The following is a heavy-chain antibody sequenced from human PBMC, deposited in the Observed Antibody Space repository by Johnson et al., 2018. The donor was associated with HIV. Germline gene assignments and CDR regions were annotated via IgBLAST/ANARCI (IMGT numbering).Heavy chain of an antibody. CDR1: GFTFSSYW. J-gene: IGHJ3*02. D-gene: IGHD2-21*02. V-gene: IGHV3-7*05. CDR3: ARESICGDKAFDI. CDR2: IKEDGSDK. Sequence: VHLVESGGGLVQPGGSLRLSCAASGFTFSSYWMSWVRQAPGKGLEWVANIKEDGSDKYNVDSVKGRFTISRDNAKNSLYLQMNSLRAEDTAVYYCARESICGDKAFDIWGQGTMVTVSS.